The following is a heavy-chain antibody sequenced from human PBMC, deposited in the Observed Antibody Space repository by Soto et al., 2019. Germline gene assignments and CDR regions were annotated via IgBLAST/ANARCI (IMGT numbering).Heavy chain of an antibody. CDR3: ASGDKGGFDL. V-gene: IGHV3-74*01. CDR2: IHSDGSST. Sequence: EVHLVESEGGLVQRGGSLRLSCAASGFTFNYYWMHWVRQAPGQGLVWVSHIHSDGSSTTYADSVKGRFTISRDNAKKTLYMQMNSLRAEDTAVYYCASGDKGGFDLWGQGTTVTVSS. D-gene: IGHD2-21*02. J-gene: IGHJ3*01. CDR1: GFTFNYYW.